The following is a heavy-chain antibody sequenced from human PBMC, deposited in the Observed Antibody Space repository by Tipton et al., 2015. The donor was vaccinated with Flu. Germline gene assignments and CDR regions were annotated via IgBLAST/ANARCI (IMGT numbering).Heavy chain of an antibody. V-gene: IGHV4-34*01. D-gene: IGHD3-10*01. CDR2: INHSGST. J-gene: IGHJ5*02. CDR1: GGSFSGYY. CDR3: ARVTELLWFGEARGWFDP. Sequence: TLSLTCAVYGGSFSGYYWSWIRQPPGKGLEWIGEINHSGSTNYNPSLKSRVTVSVDTPKNQFSLKLSPVTAADTAVYYCARVTELLWFGEARGWFDPWGQGTLVTVSS.